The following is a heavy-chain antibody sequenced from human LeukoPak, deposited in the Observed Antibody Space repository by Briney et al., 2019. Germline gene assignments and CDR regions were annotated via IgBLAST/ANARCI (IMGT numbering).Heavy chain of an antibody. V-gene: IGHV1-8*03. CDR3: ARAAAGYAFDI. D-gene: IGHD6-13*01. CDR2: MNPNSGNT. Sequence: ASVKVSCKASGYTFTSYGISWVRQATGQGLEWMGWMNPNSGNTGYAQKFQGRVTITRNTSISTAYMELSSLRSEDTAVYYCARAAAGYAFDIWGQGTMVTVSS. J-gene: IGHJ3*02. CDR1: GYTFTSYG.